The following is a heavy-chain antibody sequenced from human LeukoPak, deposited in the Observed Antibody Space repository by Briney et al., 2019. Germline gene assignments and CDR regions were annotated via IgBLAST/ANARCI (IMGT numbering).Heavy chain of an antibody. CDR3: ASSITMVRGVITGAFDI. CDR1: GYTFTSYY. Sequence: ASVKVSCRASGYTFTSYYMHWVRQAPGQGLEWMGIINPSGGSTSYAQKFQGRVTMTRDTSTGTVYMELSSLRSEDTAVYYCASSITMVRGVITGAFDIWGQGTMVTVSS. D-gene: IGHD3-10*01. CDR2: INPSGGST. V-gene: IGHV1-46*03. J-gene: IGHJ3*02.